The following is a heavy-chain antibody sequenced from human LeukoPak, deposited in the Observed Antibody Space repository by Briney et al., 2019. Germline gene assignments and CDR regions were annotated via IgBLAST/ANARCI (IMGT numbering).Heavy chain of an antibody. CDR3: ARHVGRITAADTRWFDP. J-gene: IGHJ5*02. V-gene: IGHV5-51*01. Sequence: GESLKIFCKGSGYSFTSQWIGWVRPMPGKGLEWMGFIYPGDSDTRYSPSFQGQVTISADKSISTAYLQWNSLKASDTAMYYCARHVGRITAADTRWFDPWGQGTLVTVSS. D-gene: IGHD6-13*01. CDR2: IYPGDSDT. CDR1: GYSFTSQW.